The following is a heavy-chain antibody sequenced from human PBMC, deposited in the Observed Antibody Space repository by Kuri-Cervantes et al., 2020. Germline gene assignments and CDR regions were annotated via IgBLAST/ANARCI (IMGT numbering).Heavy chain of an antibody. Sequence: GGSLRLSCAASGFTFSSYGIHWVRQAPGKGLEWVAVIWYDGSNKYYADSVKGRFTISRDNSKNTLYLQMNSLRAEDTAVYYCARDWYYYDSSGYYWGLYYYYYGMDVWGQGTTVTVSS. J-gene: IGHJ6*02. CDR3: ARDWYYYDSSGYYWGLYYYYYGMDV. CDR1: GFTFSSYG. V-gene: IGHV3-30*19. CDR2: IWYDGSNK. D-gene: IGHD3-22*01.